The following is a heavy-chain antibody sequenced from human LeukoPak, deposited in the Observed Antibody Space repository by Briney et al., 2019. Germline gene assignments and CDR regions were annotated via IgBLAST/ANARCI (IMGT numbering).Heavy chain of an antibody. CDR1: GFTFSSYW. D-gene: IGHD5-24*01. CDR3: ARDPAVEMATITNEGSFDC. CDR2: IKQDGSEK. Sequence: GGSLRLSCAASGFTFSSYWMSWVRQAPGKGLEWVANIKQDGSEKYYVDSVKGRFTISRDNAKNSLYLQMNSLRAEDTAVYYCARDPAVEMATITNEGSFDCWGQGTLVTVSS. J-gene: IGHJ4*02. V-gene: IGHV3-7*01.